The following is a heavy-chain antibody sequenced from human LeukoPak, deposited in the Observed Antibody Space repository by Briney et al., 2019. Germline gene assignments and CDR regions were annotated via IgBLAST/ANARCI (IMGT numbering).Heavy chain of an antibody. J-gene: IGHJ3*02. D-gene: IGHD3-10*01. CDR3: ARDGALWFGELKRAFDI. CDR2: ISSSSSYI. CDR1: GFTFSSYI. Sequence: GGSLRLSCAASGFTFSSYIMNWVRQAPGKGLEWVSSISSSSSYIYYADSVKGRFTISRDNAKNSLYLQMNSLRAEDTAVYYCARDGALWFGELKRAFDIWGQGTMVTVSS. V-gene: IGHV3-21*01.